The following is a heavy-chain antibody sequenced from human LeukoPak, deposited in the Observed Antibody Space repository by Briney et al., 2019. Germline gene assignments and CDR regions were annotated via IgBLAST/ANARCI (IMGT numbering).Heavy chain of an antibody. CDR2: ISYDGSNK. CDR3: ARGQRRHTDMAPSFDY. J-gene: IGHJ4*02. Sequence: GGSLRLSCAASGFTFTTSGMHWVRQAPGKGLEWVAVISYDGSNKYYADSMKGRFTISRDNSKNTLYLQMNSLRAEDTAVYYCARGQRRHTDMAPSFDYWGQGTLVTVSS. V-gene: IGHV3-30*19. D-gene: IGHD5-18*01. CDR1: GFTFTTSG.